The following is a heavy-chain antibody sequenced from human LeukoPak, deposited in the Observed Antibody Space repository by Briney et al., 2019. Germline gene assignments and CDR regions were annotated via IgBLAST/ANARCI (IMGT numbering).Heavy chain of an antibody. CDR3: ARDHRYAFDN. CDR1: GFNFIDYS. D-gene: IGHD5-12*01. J-gene: IGHJ4*01. CDR2: IGISSGNT. V-gene: IGHV3-48*01. Sequence: GGSLRLSCAASGFNFIDYSMNWVRQAPGKGLEWISYIGISSGNTKYADSVKGRFTISRDKAGNALYLQMNSLRVEDTAMYYCARDHRYAFDNWGHGTLVTVSS.